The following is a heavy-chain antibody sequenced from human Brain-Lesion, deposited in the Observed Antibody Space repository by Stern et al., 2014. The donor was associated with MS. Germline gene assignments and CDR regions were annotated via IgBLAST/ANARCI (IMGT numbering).Heavy chain of an antibody. Sequence: QVQLVESGPGLVKPSGTLSHTCAVSGGSISSSNWWSWVRQSPGKGLEWIGESDHSGSTIYNPSLKSRVTGSVDKSKNRFSLNLRSVPAADTAVYFCARFPASRPHVFDSWGQGTLVTVSS. V-gene: IGHV4-4*02. D-gene: IGHD6-13*01. CDR3: ARFPASRPHVFDS. CDR1: GGSISSSNW. CDR2: SDHSGST. J-gene: IGHJ4*02.